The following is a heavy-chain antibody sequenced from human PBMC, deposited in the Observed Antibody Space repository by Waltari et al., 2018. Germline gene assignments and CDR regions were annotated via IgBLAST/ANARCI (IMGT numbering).Heavy chain of an antibody. D-gene: IGHD3-3*01. V-gene: IGHV3-33*01. Sequence: QVQLVESGGGVVQPGRSLRLSCAASGFTFSSYGMHWVRQAPGKGLEGVAVIWYDGSNKYYADSVKGRFTISRDNSKNTLYLQMNSLRAEDTAVYYCARENYDFWSGYLSYYYYGMDVWGQGTTVTVSS. CDR1: GFTFSSYG. J-gene: IGHJ6*02. CDR2: IWYDGSNK. CDR3: ARENYDFWSGYLSYYYYGMDV.